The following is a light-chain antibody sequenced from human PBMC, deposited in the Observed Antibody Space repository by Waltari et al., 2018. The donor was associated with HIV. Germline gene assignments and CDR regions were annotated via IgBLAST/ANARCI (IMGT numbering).Light chain of an antibody. CDR2: RND. V-gene: IGLV1-47*01. CDR3: ATWDDSLSGWV. CDR1: RSNIGNNF. Sequence: QSVLTQPPSASGTPGQRVTISCSGSRSNIGNNFIYWYPQFPGTAPKLLIYRNDQRPSGVPDRFSGSKSGTSASLAISGLRSEDEADYYCATWDDSLSGWVFGGGTKLTVL. J-gene: IGLJ3*02.